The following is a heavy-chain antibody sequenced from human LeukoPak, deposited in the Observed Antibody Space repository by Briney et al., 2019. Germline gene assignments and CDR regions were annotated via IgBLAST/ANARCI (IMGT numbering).Heavy chain of an antibody. CDR1: GYTFIGHY. CDR2: INPNSGGT. V-gene: IGHV1-2*02. D-gene: IGHD2-21*02. J-gene: IGHJ4*02. CDR3: AMVTAIPNFDY. Sequence: ASVKVSCKASGYTFIGHYIHWVRQAPGQGLEWMGWINPNSGGTNYAQKFQGRVTMTRDTSISTAYMELSRLRSDDTAVYYCAMVTAIPNFDYWGQGTRVTVSS.